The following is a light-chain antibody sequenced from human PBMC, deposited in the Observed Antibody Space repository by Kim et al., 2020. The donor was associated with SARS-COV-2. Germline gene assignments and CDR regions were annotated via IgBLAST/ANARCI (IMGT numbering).Light chain of an antibody. CDR3: QQYENWPPIT. J-gene: IGKJ5*01. CDR1: QNVGNN. V-gene: IGKV3-15*01. CDR2: RAS. Sequence: SPGEGVTLSCRASQNVGNNLAWYQLKPGQAPRLLIYRASIRATGIPDNFSGSGSGTEFSLTISSLQSEDFAVYYCQQYENWPPITFGQGTRLEIK.